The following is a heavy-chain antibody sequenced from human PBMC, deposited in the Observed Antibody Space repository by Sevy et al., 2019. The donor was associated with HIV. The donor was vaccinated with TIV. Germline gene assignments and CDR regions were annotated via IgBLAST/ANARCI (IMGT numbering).Heavy chain of an antibody. D-gene: IGHD2-21*01. Sequence: GESLKISCKGSGYSFTTYWIGWVRQMPGKGLEWMGIIYPPDSDTRYSPSFQGQVTISTDKSISAAYLQWSSLKASDAATYYCARHIYSGGARGRYFSYYMDVWGKGTTVTVSS. V-gene: IGHV5-51*01. CDR3: ARHIYSGGARGRYFSYYMDV. CDR2: IYPPDSDT. CDR1: GYSFTTYW. J-gene: IGHJ6*03.